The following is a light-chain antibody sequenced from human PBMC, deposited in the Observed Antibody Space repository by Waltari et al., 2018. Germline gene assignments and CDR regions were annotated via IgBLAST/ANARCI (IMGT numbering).Light chain of an antibody. CDR3: QKYDISPLT. V-gene: IGKV3-20*01. CDR2: GAT. CDR1: QTVTTTY. Sequence: EIVLTQSPHTLSLSPGERATLTCTASQTVTTTYLAWYQHKPDQAPTLRIYGATSRATGTPDRFRGSGDGTDFSLTISSLETGDFAVYYGQKYDISPLTFGGGTKVEIK. J-gene: IGKJ4*01.